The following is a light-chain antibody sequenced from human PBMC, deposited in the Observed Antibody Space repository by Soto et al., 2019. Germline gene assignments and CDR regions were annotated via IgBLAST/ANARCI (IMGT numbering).Light chain of an antibody. Sequence: EIVMQQAPSTWSVYPPQRPTLSCRASQSVSSNLAWYQQKPGQAPRLLIYGASTRPTGIPARFSGSGSGTEFTLTISSLQSEDFAVYYCQQYNNWSITFGQGTRLEIK. CDR3: QQYNNWSIT. CDR1: QSVSSN. CDR2: GAS. J-gene: IGKJ5*01. V-gene: IGKV3-15*01.